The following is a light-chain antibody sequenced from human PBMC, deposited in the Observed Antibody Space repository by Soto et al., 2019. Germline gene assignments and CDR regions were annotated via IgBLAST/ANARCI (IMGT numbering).Light chain of an antibody. CDR3: QTWGSGIVV. V-gene: IGLV4-69*01. CDR2: LNSDGSH. J-gene: IGLJ2*01. CDR1: SGHSNYA. Sequence: QLVLTQSPPPSASLGASVRLTCTLSSGHSNYAIAWHQQQSEKGPRYLMKLNSDGSHSKGDGIPDRFSGSSSGAERYLTIASLQSEDEADYYCQTWGSGIVVFGGGTKLTVL.